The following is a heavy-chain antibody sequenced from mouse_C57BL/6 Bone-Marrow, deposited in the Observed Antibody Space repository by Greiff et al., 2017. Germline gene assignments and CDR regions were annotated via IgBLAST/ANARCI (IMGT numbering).Heavy chain of an antibody. CDR1: GFSFNTYA. J-gene: IGHJ3*01. CDR3: VGPVYYGYDVSAWFAY. D-gene: IGHD2-2*01. V-gene: IGHV10-1*01. Sequence: EVKLMESGGGLVQPKGSLKLSCAASGFSFNTYAMNWVRQAPGKGLEWVARIRSKSNNYATYYAVSVKDRFTISRDDSESMLYLQMNNLKTEDTAMYYCVGPVYYGYDVSAWFAYWGQGTLVTVSA. CDR2: IRSKSNNYAT.